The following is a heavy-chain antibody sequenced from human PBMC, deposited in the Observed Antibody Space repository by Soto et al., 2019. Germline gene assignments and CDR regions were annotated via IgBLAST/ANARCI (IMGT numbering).Heavy chain of an antibody. V-gene: IGHV4-34*01. CDR3: ARAPLDSIAAAGTDY. J-gene: IGHJ4*02. CDR2: INHSGST. D-gene: IGHD6-13*01. Sequence: LSLTCAVYGGSFSGYYWSWIRQPPGKGLEWIGEINHSGSTNYNPSLKSRVTISVDTSKNQFSLKLSSVTAADTAVYYCARAPLDSIAAAGTDYWGQGTLVTVSS. CDR1: GGSFSGYY.